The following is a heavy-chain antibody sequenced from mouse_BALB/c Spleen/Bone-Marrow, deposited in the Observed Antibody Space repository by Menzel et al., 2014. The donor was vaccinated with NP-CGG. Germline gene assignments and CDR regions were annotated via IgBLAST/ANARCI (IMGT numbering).Heavy chain of an antibody. CDR2: ILPGSGSP. J-gene: IGHJ2*01. V-gene: IGHV1-9*01. CDR1: GYTFSSYW. Sequence: VQLQQSGAGRMKPGASVKISCKATGYTFSSYWIEWVKQGPGHGLEGIGEILPGSGSPNYNEKFKGKATFTADASTNTACMQLSSLASDDSAVYYCARDTTVDYWGQGTTLTVSS. CDR3: ARDTTVDY. D-gene: IGHD1-1*01.